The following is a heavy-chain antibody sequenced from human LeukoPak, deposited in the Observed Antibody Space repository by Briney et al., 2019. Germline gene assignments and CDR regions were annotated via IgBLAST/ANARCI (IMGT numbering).Heavy chain of an antibody. Sequence: PSETLSLTCTVSGGSTSSGSYYWSWIRQPAGKGLEWIGRIYTSGSTNYNPSLKSRVTISVDTSKNQFSLKLSSVTAADTAVYYCAREFNRYQLLYLQNWYFDLWGRGTLVTVSS. CDR3: AREFNRYQLLYLQNWYFDL. J-gene: IGHJ2*01. V-gene: IGHV4-61*02. D-gene: IGHD2-2*02. CDR2: IYTSGST. CDR1: GGSTSSGSYY.